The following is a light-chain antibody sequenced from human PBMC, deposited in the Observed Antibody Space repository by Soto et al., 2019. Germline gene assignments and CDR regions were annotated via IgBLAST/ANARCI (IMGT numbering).Light chain of an antibody. CDR2: DAS. V-gene: IGKV1-5*01. Sequence: DIQMTQSPSSLSASVGDRVTITCRASQSISSYLNWYQQKPGKAPKLLIYDASSLESGVPSRFSGSGSGTEFTLTISSLQPDDFATYYCQQYNSYRPFGQGTKVDIK. CDR1: QSISSY. J-gene: IGKJ1*01. CDR3: QQYNSYRP.